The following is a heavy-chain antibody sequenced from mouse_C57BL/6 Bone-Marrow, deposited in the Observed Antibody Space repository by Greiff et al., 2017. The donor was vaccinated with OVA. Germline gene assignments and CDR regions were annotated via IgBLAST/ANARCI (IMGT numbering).Heavy chain of an antibody. CDR3: AVYSNYVAMDY. D-gene: IGHD2-5*01. Sequence: QVQLQQSGAELVRPGASVKLSCKASGYTFTDYYINWVKQRPGQGLEWIARIYPGSGNTYYNEKFKGKATLTAEKSSSTAYMQLSSLTSEDSAVYFCAVYSNYVAMDYWGQGTSVTVSS. J-gene: IGHJ4*01. CDR2: IYPGSGNT. V-gene: IGHV1-76*01. CDR1: GYTFTDYY.